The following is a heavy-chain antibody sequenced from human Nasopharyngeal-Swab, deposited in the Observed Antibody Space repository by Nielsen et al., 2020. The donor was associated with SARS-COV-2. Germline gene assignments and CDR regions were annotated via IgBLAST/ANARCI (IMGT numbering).Heavy chain of an antibody. CDR3: ARAEVPAALDY. Sequence: WIRQPPGKGLEWIGYIYYSGSTYYNPSLKSRVTISVDTSKNQFSLKLSSVTAADTAVYYCARAEVPAALDYWGQGTLATVSS. CDR2: IYYSGST. J-gene: IGHJ4*02. D-gene: IGHD2-2*01. V-gene: IGHV4-30-4*01.